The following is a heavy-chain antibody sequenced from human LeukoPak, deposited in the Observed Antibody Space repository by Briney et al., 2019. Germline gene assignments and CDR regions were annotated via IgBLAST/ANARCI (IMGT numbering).Heavy chain of an antibody. J-gene: IGHJ4*02. CDR2: INPKRGGA. D-gene: IGHD6-19*01. CDR3: ARVEAVVY. CDR1: GYTFTGYY. Sequence: ASVKVSCKASGYTFTGYYIHWVRQAPGQGLEWMGWINPKRGGANYAQKFQGRVTMTRDTSISTAYMELSSLRSEDTAVYYCARVEAVVYWGQGTLVTVSS. V-gene: IGHV1-2*02.